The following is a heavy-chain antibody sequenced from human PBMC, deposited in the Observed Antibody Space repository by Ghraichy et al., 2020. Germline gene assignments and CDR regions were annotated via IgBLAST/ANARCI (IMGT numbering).Heavy chain of an antibody. CDR1: GFTFSSYS. D-gene: IGHD1-26*01. CDR3: ARENSGSYYPNWFDP. J-gene: IGHJ5*02. V-gene: IGHV3-48*02. Sequence: GGSLRLSCAASGFTFSSYSMNWVRQAPGKGLEWVSYISSSSSTIYYADSVKGRFTISRDNAKNSLYLQMNSLRDEDTAVYYCARENSGSYYPNWFDPWGQGTLVTVSS. CDR2: ISSSSSTI.